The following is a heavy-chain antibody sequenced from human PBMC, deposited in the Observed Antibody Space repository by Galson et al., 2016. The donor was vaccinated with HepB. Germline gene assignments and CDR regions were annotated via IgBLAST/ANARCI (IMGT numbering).Heavy chain of an antibody. Sequence: SLRLSCAASGFTFSSYAMSWVRQAPGKGLEWVSLISGSGTSTYYADSVKGRFTISRDNSRNTLYPQMNSLRAEDTAVYYCAKDLTVTLHWFDPWGQGTLVTVSS. J-gene: IGHJ5*02. CDR1: GFTFSSYA. CDR3: AKDLTVTLHWFDP. V-gene: IGHV3-23*01. D-gene: IGHD2-15*01. CDR2: ISGSGTST.